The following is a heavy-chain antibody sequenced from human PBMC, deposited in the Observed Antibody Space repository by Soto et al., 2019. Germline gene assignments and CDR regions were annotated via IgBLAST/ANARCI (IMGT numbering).Heavy chain of an antibody. CDR2: INPTGGTT. CDR1: GYTFTNNY. J-gene: IGHJ3*02. D-gene: IGHD2-15*01. V-gene: IGHV1-46*01. Sequence: QVQLVQSGAEGKRPGASVKVPCKTSGYTFTNNYMHWVRQAPGQGLEWVGMINPTGGTTTYAKNFQGRVTVTSDTSTSTVYMDLSSLRSEDTALYYCAREIIVGDGLDIWGQGTMVTVSS. CDR3: AREIIVGDGLDI.